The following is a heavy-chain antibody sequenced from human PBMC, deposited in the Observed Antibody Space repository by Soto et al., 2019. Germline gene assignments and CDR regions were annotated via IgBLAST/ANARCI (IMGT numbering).Heavy chain of an antibody. CDR3: AKDHPSQLYGMDV. J-gene: IGHJ6*02. CDR2: ISGSGGST. D-gene: IGHD2-2*01. CDR1: GFTFSSYA. V-gene: IGHV3-23*01. Sequence: GCLLLSCSASGFTFSSYAMSWVRQAPGKGLEWVSAISGSGGSTYYADSVKGRFTISRDNSKNTLYLQMNSLRAEDTAVYYCAKDHPSQLYGMDVWGQGTKVTVS.